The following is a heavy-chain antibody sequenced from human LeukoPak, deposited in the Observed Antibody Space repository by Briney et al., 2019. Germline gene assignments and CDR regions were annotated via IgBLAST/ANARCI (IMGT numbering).Heavy chain of an antibody. D-gene: IGHD1-26*01. CDR2: ISYDGNNK. Sequence: PGRSLRLSCAASGFTFSSYAMHWVRQAPGKGLEWVAVISYDGNNKYYADSVEGRFTTSRDNSKSTMYLQMNGLRAEDTAVYYCARDFSGGGSYLYWGQGTLVTVSS. CDR3: ARDFSGGGSYLY. CDR1: GFTFSSYA. J-gene: IGHJ4*02. V-gene: IGHV3-30-3*01.